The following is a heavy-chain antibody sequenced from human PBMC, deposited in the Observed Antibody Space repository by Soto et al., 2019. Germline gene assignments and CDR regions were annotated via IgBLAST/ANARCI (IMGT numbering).Heavy chain of an antibody. CDR2: IYHSGST. Sequence: QVQLQESGPGLVKPSETLSLICTVSGGSVRDGSYYWAWLRQPPGKGLEWIGHIYHSGSTINNPSLKSRVTISIDTSKSQFSLNLNSMTAADTAVYYCAGYNWNYYFDPWGQGTLVTVSS. CDR1: GGSVRDGSYY. CDR3: AGYNWNYYFDP. D-gene: IGHD1-7*01. J-gene: IGHJ5*02. V-gene: IGHV4-61*01.